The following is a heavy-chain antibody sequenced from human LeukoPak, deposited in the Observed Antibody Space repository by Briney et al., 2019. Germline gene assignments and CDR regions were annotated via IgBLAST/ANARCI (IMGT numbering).Heavy chain of an antibody. Sequence: ASVKVSCKASGYTFTSYGVSWVRQAPGQGLEWVGIINPSGGSTSYAQKFQGRVTMTRDTSTSTVYMELSSLRSEDTAVYYCARGRDCSSTSCYTYYYYYMDVWGKGTTVTVSS. V-gene: IGHV1-46*01. CDR1: GYTFTSYG. CDR2: INPSGGST. J-gene: IGHJ6*03. D-gene: IGHD2-2*02. CDR3: ARGRDCSSTSCYTYYYYYMDV.